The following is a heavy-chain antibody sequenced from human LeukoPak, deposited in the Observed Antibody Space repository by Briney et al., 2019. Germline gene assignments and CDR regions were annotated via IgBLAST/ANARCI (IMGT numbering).Heavy chain of an antibody. D-gene: IGHD3-16*01. Sequence: SETLSLTCTVSGGSISSYYWSWIRQPPGKGLEWIGNIYYSGSTNYNPSLKSRVTISVSTSKNQFSLKLSSVTAADTAVYYCARHVGLGDAFDLWGQGTMVTVSS. CDR3: ARHVGLGDAFDL. CDR2: IYYSGST. J-gene: IGHJ3*01. CDR1: GGSISSYY. V-gene: IGHV4-59*08.